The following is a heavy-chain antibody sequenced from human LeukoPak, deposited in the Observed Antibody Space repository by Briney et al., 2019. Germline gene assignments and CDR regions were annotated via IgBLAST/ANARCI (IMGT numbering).Heavy chain of an antibody. CDR2: IYYSGST. CDR1: GGSISSYY. D-gene: IGHD2-15*01. J-gene: IGHJ6*02. V-gene: IGHV4-59*12. CDR3: ARRPRYCSGGSCYSMDV. Sequence: SETLSLTCTVSGGSISSYYWSWIRQPPGKGLEWIGYIYYSGSTNYNPSLKSRVTISVDTSKNQFSLKLSSVTAADTAVYYCARRPRYCSGGSCYSMDVWGQGTTVTVSS.